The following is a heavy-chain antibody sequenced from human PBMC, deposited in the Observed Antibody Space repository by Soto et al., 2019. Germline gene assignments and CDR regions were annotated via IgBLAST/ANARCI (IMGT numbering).Heavy chain of an antibody. Sequence: PGGSLRLSCAASGFTFSSYSMNWVRQAPGKGLEWVSYITSSSSNKYYRDYVKGRFTISRDNSKNTFYLQINSLRYEDTAVYYCARGDREDIAVVIGVRPGEYGVDVWGQGTTVTVSS. V-gene: IGHV3-48*02. CDR3: ARGDREDIAVVIGVRPGEYGVDV. J-gene: IGHJ6*02. CDR1: GFTFSSYS. CDR2: ITSSSSNK. D-gene: IGHD2-15*01.